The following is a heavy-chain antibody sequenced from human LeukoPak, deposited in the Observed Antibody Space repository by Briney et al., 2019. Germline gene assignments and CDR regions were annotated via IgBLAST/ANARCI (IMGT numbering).Heavy chain of an antibody. Sequence: GGSLRLSCATSGFTFSDYYMSWIRQAPGKGLEWVSYISSSGSTIYYADSVKGRFTISRDNAKNSLYLQMNSLRAEDTAVYYCARDPGVVPAAPVDYWGQGTLVTVSS. CDR2: ISSSGSTI. V-gene: IGHV3-11*04. J-gene: IGHJ4*02. D-gene: IGHD2-2*01. CDR3: ARDPGVVPAAPVDY. CDR1: GFTFSDYY.